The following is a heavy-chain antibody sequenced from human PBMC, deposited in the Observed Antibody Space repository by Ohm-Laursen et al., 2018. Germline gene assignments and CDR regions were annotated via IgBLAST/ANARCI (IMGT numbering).Heavy chain of an antibody. Sequence: TQTLTLTCTFSGFSLSTSGMCVSWIRQPPGKALEWLARIDWDDDKFYSTSLRTRLTISKDTSKNQVVLTVSNMDPVDTTTYYCARIRRYSSSWFYFDYWGQGTLVTVSS. CDR1: GFSLSTSGMC. V-gene: IGHV2-70*16. CDR2: IDWDDDK. J-gene: IGHJ4*02. CDR3: ARIRRYSSSWFYFDY. D-gene: IGHD6-13*01.